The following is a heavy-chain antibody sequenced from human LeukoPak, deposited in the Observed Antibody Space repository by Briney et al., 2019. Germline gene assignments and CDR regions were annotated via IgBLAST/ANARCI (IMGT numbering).Heavy chain of an antibody. CDR3: AREESDDYVWGSYRYNQGPFDY. CDR1: GYTFTSYG. Sequence: ASVTVSCKASGYTFTSYGISWVRQAPGQGLEWMGWISAYNGNTNYAQKLQGRVTMTTDTSTSTAYMELRSLRSDDTAVYYCAREESDDYVWGSYRYNQGPFDYWGQGTLVTVSS. V-gene: IGHV1-18*01. J-gene: IGHJ4*02. CDR2: ISAYNGNT. D-gene: IGHD3-16*02.